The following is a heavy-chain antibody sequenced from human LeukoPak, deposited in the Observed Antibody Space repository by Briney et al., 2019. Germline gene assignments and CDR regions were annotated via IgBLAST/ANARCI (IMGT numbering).Heavy chain of an antibody. D-gene: IGHD6-19*01. Sequence: GASLRLSCAASGFTFSSHWMSWVRQAPGKGLEWVANIKQDGSEKYYLDSVKGRFTISRDNAKNSLYLQMNSLRAEDTAVYYCARRWWLVSVDAFDIWGQGTMVTVSS. CDR1: GFTFSSHW. J-gene: IGHJ3*02. CDR2: IKQDGSEK. V-gene: IGHV3-7*01. CDR3: ARRWWLVSVDAFDI.